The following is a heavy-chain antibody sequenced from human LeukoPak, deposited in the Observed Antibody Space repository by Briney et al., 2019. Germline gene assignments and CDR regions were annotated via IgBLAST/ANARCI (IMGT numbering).Heavy chain of an antibody. D-gene: IGHD1-26*01. V-gene: IGHV4-59*13. CDR3: ARFLRGATNALEI. Sequence: PETLSLTCTVSGGSISSYYWSWIRQPPGKGLEWVAYMSYNDGATYNPSLKSRVTMSLDTSRNQFSLKLISVTAADTAVYYCARFLRGATNALEIWGQGTMVTVSS. CDR2: MSYNDGA. CDR1: GGSISSYY. J-gene: IGHJ3*02.